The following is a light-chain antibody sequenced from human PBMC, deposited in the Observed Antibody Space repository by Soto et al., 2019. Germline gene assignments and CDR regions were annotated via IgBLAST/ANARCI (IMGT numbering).Light chain of an antibody. CDR2: GAS. V-gene: IGKV3-20*01. CDR3: QQYGSSPLT. Sequence: EIVLTQSPGTLSLSPGERATLSCRASQSVSSSFLACYQQKPGQAPRLLIYGASSRATGIPHRFSGSGSVTDFTLTIRRLEPEDVAVYYCQQYGSSPLTFGGGTKVELK. J-gene: IGKJ4*01. CDR1: QSVSSSF.